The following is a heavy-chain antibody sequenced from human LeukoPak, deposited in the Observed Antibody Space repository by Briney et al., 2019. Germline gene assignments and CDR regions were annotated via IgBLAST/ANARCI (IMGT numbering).Heavy chain of an antibody. CDR1: GYTFNSYD. V-gene: IGHV1-18*01. Sequence: ASVKVSCKASGYTFNSYDISWVRQAPGQGLEWMAWISTYNGNTNYALKVQGRATMTTDTSTSAAYMELRSLRSDDTAVYYCARVLRYDFWSAYYFDYWGQGTLVTVSS. J-gene: IGHJ4*02. CDR2: ISTYNGNT. CDR3: ARVLRYDFWSAYYFDY. D-gene: IGHD3-3*01.